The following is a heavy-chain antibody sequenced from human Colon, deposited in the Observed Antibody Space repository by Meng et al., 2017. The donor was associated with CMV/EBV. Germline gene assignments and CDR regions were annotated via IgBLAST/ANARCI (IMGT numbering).Heavy chain of an antibody. Sequence: ASVKVSCKASGYTFTSYYMHWVRQAPGQGLEWMGIINPSGGSTSYAQKFQGRVTMTRDTSTSTVYMELSSLRSEDTAVYYCARGGYCSSTSCYSDYYYYGMDVWDQGTTVTVSS. V-gene: IGHV1-46*01. CDR1: GYTFTSYY. J-gene: IGHJ6*02. CDR2: INPSGGST. CDR3: ARGGYCSSTSCYSDYYYYGMDV. D-gene: IGHD2-2*03.